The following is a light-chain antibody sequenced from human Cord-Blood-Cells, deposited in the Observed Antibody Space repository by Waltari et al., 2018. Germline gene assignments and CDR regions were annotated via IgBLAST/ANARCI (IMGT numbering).Light chain of an antibody. CDR2: KVS. V-gene: IGKV2-30*01. J-gene: IGKJ2*01. Sequence: VVMTQYPLSLSVTLGQQASISCRSSQSLVYSEGNTYLNWFQQRPGQSPRRLIYKVSNRDSGVPDRFSGSGSGTDFTLKISRVEAEDVGVYYCMQGTHWPPYTFGQGTKLEIK. CDR1: QSLVYSEGNTY. CDR3: MQGTHWPPYT.